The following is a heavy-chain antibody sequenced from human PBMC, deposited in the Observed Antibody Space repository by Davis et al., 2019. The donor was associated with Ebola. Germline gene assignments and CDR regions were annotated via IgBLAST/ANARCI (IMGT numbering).Heavy chain of an antibody. CDR2: IRYDGSNE. CDR3: ARGYYYDSSGWGSGYYYYGMDV. V-gene: IGHV3-30*02. CDR1: GFTFSSYG. Sequence: GESLKISCAASGFTFSSYGMHWVRQAPGKGLEWVAFIRYDGSNEYYADSVKGRFTISRDNSKNTLYLQMNSLRAEDTAVYYCARGYYYDSSGWGSGYYYYGMDVWGQGTTVTVSS. J-gene: IGHJ6*02. D-gene: IGHD3-22*01.